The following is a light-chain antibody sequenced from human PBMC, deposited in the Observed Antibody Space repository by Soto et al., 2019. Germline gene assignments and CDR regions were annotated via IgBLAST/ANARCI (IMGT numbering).Light chain of an antibody. V-gene: IGKV1-5*03. Sequence: DIQMTQTPSILSAYVGDRVTITCRASQSISSWLAWYQQKPGKAPNLLIYKASHLENGVPSRFSGSGSGTEFTLTISSLQPGDFATYYCQHYNTYPWTFGQGTKVDNK. CDR3: QHYNTYPWT. CDR2: KAS. J-gene: IGKJ1*01. CDR1: QSISSW.